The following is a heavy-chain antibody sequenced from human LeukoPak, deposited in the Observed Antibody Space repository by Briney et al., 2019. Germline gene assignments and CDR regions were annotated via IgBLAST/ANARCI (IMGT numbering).Heavy chain of an antibody. J-gene: IGHJ4*02. CDR1: GGTSSSYA. CDR3: AEELSGSYFDY. D-gene: IGHD1-26*01. V-gene: IGHV1-69*04. Sequence: SVKVSCKASGGTSSSYAISWVRQAPGQGLEWMGRIIPILGIANYAQKFQGRVTITADKSTSTAYMELSSLRSEDTAVYYCAEELSGSYFDYWGQGTLVTVSS. CDR2: IIPILGIA.